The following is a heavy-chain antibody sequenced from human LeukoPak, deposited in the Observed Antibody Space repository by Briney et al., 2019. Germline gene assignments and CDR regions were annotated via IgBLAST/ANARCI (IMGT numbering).Heavy chain of an antibody. CDR3: ARGQTLHYYDFLGGYYNDY. V-gene: IGHV1-8*01. CDR1: GYTFTSYD. D-gene: IGHD3-3*01. CDR2: MNPNSGNT. J-gene: IGHJ4*02. Sequence: ASVKVSCKASGYTFTSYDINWVRQATGQGLEWMGWMNPNSGNTGYAQKFQGRVTMTRNTSISTAYKELSSLRSEDTAVYYCARGQTLHYYDFLGGYYNDYWGQGTLVTVSS.